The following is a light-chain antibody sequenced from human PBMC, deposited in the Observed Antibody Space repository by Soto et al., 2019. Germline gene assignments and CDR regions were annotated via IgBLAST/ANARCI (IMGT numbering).Light chain of an antibody. CDR2: GAS. V-gene: IGKV3-15*01. CDR3: LQYNHWPPYT. J-gene: IGKJ2*01. CDR1: QSVSSN. Sequence: EIVMTQSPATLSGSPGERATLSCRASQSVSSNLAWYQQKPGQAPRLLIYGASTRATGIPARFSGSGSGTEFTLTISSLQSEDFAVYYCLQYNHWPPYTFGQGTKLEIK.